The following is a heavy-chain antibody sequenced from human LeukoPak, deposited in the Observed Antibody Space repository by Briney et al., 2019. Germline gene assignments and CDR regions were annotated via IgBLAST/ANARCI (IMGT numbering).Heavy chain of an antibody. D-gene: IGHD4-23*01. Sequence: SSETLSLTCTVSGGSITSSGYYWGWIRQPPGKGLEWIASIHYSGITYYNPSLKSRVTISVDTSKNQFSLKLSSVTAADTAVYYCARYGGQSAFDYWGQGTLVTVSS. J-gene: IGHJ4*02. V-gene: IGHV4-39*01. CDR2: IHYSGIT. CDR3: ARYGGQSAFDY. CDR1: GGSITSSGYY.